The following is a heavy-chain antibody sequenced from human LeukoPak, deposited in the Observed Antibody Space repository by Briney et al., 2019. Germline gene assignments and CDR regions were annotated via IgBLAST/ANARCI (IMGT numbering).Heavy chain of an antibody. CDR2: ISGSGGST. CDR3: AKPPRYFDWPASDY. CDR1: GFTFSSYA. Sequence: GGSLRLSCAASGFTFSSYAMSWVRQAPGKGLEWVSAISGSGGSTYYADSVKGRFTISRDNSKNTLYLQMNSLRAEDTAVYYCAKPPRYFDWPASDYWGQGTLVTVSS. V-gene: IGHV3-23*01. J-gene: IGHJ4*02. D-gene: IGHD3-9*01.